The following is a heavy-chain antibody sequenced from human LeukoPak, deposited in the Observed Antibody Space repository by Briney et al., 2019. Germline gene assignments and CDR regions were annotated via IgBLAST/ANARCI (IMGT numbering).Heavy chain of an antibody. CDR1: GFTFSSYS. CDR2: ISSSSSTI. J-gene: IGHJ3*02. V-gene: IGHV3-48*01. CDR3: ARDGSLYGDYDADAFDI. Sequence: GGSLRLSCAASGFTFSSYSMNWVRQAPGKGLEWVSYISSSSSTIYYADSVKGRFTISRDNAKNSLYLQMNSLRAEDTAVYYCARDGSLYGDYDADAFDIWGQGTMVTVSS. D-gene: IGHD4-17*01.